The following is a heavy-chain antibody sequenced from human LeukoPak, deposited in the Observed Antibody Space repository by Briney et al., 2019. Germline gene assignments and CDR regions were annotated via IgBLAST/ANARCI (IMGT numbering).Heavy chain of an antibody. D-gene: IGHD6-6*01. J-gene: IGHJ4*02. CDR3: ARASIAAPASY. CDR2: ISSSGSTI. V-gene: IGHV3-48*03. Sequence: PGGSLRLSCAASGFTFSSYEMNWVRQAPGKGLEWVSYISSSGSTIYYADSVKGRFTISRDNAKNSLYLQMNSLRAEDTAVYYCARASIAAPASYWGQGTLVTVSS. CDR1: GFTFSSYE.